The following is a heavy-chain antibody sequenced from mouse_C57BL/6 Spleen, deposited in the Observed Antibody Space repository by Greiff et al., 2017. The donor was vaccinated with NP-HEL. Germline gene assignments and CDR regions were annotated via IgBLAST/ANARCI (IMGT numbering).Heavy chain of an antibody. CDR3: AISGYYGSEWFAY. D-gene: IGHD1-1*01. CDR2: INPGSGGT. V-gene: IGHV1-54*01. J-gene: IGHJ3*01. Sequence: QVQLQQSGAELVRPGTSVKVSCKASGYAFTNYLIEWVKQRPGQGLEWIGVINPGSGGTNYNEKFKGKATLTADKSSSNAYMQLSSLTSEDSAVYFCAISGYYGSEWFAYWGQGTLVTVSA. CDR1: GYAFTNYL.